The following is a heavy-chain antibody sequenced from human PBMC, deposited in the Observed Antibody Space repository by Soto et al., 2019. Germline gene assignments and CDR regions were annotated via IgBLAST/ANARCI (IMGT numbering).Heavy chain of an antibody. CDR2: ISDSGNRI. J-gene: IGHJ6*02. CDR3: ARVRFGEWGYAMDV. V-gene: IGHV3-11*01. D-gene: IGHD3-10*01. Sequence: VQLVESGGGLVTPGGSLRLSCAASGLTFSDCYLNWIRQAPGKGLEWVSYISDSGNRIWYAGSVKGRFTISRDNAKNSLYLQMNSLRAEDTAIYYCARVRFGEWGYAMDVWGQGTTVTVSS. CDR1: GLTFSDCY.